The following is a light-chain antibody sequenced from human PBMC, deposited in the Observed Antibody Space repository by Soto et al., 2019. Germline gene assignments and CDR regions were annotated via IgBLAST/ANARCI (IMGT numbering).Light chain of an antibody. CDR3: QSYDGSLYV. V-gene: IGLV1-40*01. CDR2: GNS. Sequence: QSVLTQPPSVSGAPGQSVTISCTGSSSNIGAGYDVHWYQQFPGAAPKLLIYGNSNRPSGVPDRFSGSKSGTSASLAISGLLAEDEADYYCQSYDGSLYVFGSGTKGTVL. CDR1: SSNIGAGYD. J-gene: IGLJ1*01.